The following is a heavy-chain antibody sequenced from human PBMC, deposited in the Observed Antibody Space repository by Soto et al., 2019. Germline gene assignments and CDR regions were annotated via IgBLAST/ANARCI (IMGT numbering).Heavy chain of an antibody. V-gene: IGHV4-4*02. CDR1: GGSISSSNW. D-gene: IGHD3-22*01. J-gene: IGHJ5*02. Sequence: PSETLSLTCAVSGGSISSSNWWSWVRQPPGKGLEWIGEIYHSGSTNYNPSLKSRVTISVDKSKNQFSLKLSSVTAADTAVYYCARALRGEYYDSSGYYGPRGLVWFDPWGQGTLVTVSS. CDR3: ARALRGEYYDSSGYYGPRGLVWFDP. CDR2: IYHSGST.